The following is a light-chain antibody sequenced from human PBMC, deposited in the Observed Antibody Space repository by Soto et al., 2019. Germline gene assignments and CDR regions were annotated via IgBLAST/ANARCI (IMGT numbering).Light chain of an antibody. V-gene: IGKV3-11*01. CDR3: QQSSKCRIT. J-gene: IGKJ5*01. CDR1: QSVSSY. Sequence: EIVLTQSPATLSLSPGERATLSCRASQSVSSYLAWYQQKPGQAPRLLIYDASNRATGIPARFSGSGSGTDFPLTISSLEHEYVAFYCWQQSSKCRITFGQGTRLEIK. CDR2: DAS.